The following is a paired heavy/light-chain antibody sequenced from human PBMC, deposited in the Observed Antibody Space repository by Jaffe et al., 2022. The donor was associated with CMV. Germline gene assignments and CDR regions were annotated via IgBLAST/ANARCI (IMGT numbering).Light chain of an antibody. CDR1: QSLLHSDGKTY. Sequence: DIVLTQTPLSLSVTPGQPASISCRSSQSLLHSDGKTYLYWYLQKPGQSPQPLIYEVSSRFSGVPDRFSGSGSGTDFTLIISRVEAEDVGVYYCMRAVHPLTFGGGTRVEIK. CDR3: MRAVHPLT. CDR2: EVS. V-gene: IGKV2-29*02. J-gene: IGKJ4*01.
Heavy chain of an antibody. CDR1: GFTFGTYA. CDR2: VSRSGGST. V-gene: IGHV3-23*01. Sequence: EVQLLESGGGLVQPGGSLRISCAASGFTFGTYAMSWVRQAPGKGLEWVSAVSRSGGSTYYADSVKGRFTISRDNPKNTLYLQMNSLRAEDTAVYYCAKDEYHYGDTGYRGSFDYWGQGTLVTVS. D-gene: IGHD3-10*01. J-gene: IGHJ4*02. CDR3: AKDEYHYGDTGYRGSFDY.